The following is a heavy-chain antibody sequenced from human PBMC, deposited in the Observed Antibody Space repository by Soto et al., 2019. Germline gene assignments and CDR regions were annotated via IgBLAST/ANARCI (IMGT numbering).Heavy chain of an antibody. CDR1: GGSISSSSYY. V-gene: IGHV4-39*01. CDR3: ARLPIAVAGTDSAFDI. CDR2: IYYSGST. J-gene: IGHJ3*02. Sequence: QLQLQESGPGLVKPSETLSLTCTVSGGSISSSSYYWGWIRQPPGKGLEWIGSIYYSGSTYYNPSPTRRVPLSVATSKNQYTLKLSSVTAADTAVYYCARLPIAVAGTDSAFDIWGQGTMVTVSS. D-gene: IGHD6-19*01.